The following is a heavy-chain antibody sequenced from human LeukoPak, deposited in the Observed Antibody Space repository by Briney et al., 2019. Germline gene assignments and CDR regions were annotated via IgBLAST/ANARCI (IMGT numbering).Heavy chain of an antibody. Sequence: GGSLRLSCTTSGFIFGDYNMNWVRQAPGKGLEWVGYIRAKIHDGTTDFAASVKGRFTISRDDSKSIAYLQMTSLKSEDAAVYYCSRGQKDPYGPEFDYWGQGTLVTVSS. D-gene: IGHD3-10*01. CDR2: IRAKIHDGTT. CDR3: SRGQKDPYGPEFDY. J-gene: IGHJ4*02. CDR1: GFIFGDYN. V-gene: IGHV3-49*04.